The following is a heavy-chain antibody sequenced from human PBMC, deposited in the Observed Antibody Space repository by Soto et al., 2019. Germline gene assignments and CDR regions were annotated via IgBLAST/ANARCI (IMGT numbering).Heavy chain of an antibody. V-gene: IGHV3-23*01. CDR2: ISGNGDTA. CDR3: AKTRLYDASEYHRDGFDF. Sequence: EMHLLESGGGLVQPGVSRRLSGAASGFNFRTYVMNLVRQAPCKGLEWVSGISGNGDTAYYADSVKGRFIISRDNSKNTVFWLMDSLRPDDTAVYYCAKTRLYDASEYHRDGFDFWGEGTVVTVSS. J-gene: IGHJ3*01. CDR1: GFNFRTYV. D-gene: IGHD5-12*01.